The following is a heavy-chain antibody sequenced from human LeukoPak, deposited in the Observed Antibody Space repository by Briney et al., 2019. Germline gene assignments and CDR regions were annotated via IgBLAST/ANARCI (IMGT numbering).Heavy chain of an antibody. CDR1: GFTFSSYA. D-gene: IGHD3-10*01. Sequence: GGSLRLSCAASGFTFSSYAMSWVRQAPGKGLEWVSAISGSGGSTYYADSVKGRFTISRDNSKNTLYLQMNSLRAEDTAVYYCAKGFRGRTMVRGVLFDYWGQGTLVTVSS. V-gene: IGHV3-23*01. CDR2: ISGSGGST. J-gene: IGHJ4*02. CDR3: AKGFRGRTMVRGVLFDY.